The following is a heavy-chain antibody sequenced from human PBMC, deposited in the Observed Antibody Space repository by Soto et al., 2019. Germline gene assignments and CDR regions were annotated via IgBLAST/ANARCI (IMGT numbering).Heavy chain of an antibody. D-gene: IGHD3-10*01. CDR1: GYSFTRYW. Sequence: GESLKISWKGSGYSFTRYWISWVRQMPVKGLEWMGRLDPSDSYTSYSPSFQGHVTISTDKSISTAYLQWSSLKASDSAMYYCARHLTRSCNCDFWGQRSQVIVSS. J-gene: IGHJ4*02. CDR3: ARHLTRSCNCDF. CDR2: LDPSDSYT. V-gene: IGHV5-10-1*01.